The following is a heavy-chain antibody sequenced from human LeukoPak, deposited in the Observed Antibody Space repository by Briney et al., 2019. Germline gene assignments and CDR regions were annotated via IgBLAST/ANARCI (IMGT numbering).Heavy chain of an antibody. J-gene: IGHJ6*03. Sequence: GGSLRLSCAASGFTFSSYSMNWVRQAPGKGLEWVSYISSSSSTIYYADSVKGRFTISRDNAKNSLYLQMNSLRAEDTAVYYCARLARTIFGVVQYYYYMDVWGKGTTVTVSS. V-gene: IGHV3-48*01. D-gene: IGHD3-3*01. CDR3: ARLARTIFGVVQYYYYMDV. CDR1: GFTFSSYS. CDR2: ISSSSSTI.